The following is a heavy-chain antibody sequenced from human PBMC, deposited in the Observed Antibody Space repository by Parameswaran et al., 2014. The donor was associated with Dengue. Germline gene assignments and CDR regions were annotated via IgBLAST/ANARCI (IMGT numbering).Heavy chain of an antibody. CDR2: ISGSGGST. V-gene: IGHV3-23*01. CDR3: AKERRYDILTGRDAFDI. D-gene: IGHD3-9*01. J-gene: IGHJ3*02. Sequence: VRQAPGKGLEWVSAISGSGGSTYYADSVKGRFTISRDNSKNTLYLQMNSLRAEDTAVYYCAKERRYDILTGRDAFDIWGQGTMVTVSS.